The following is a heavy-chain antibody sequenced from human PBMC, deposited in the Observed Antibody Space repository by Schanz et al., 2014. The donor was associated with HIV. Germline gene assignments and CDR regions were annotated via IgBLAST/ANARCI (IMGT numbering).Heavy chain of an antibody. CDR1: GFNFNNYA. CDR2: ISESGGRT. Sequence: EVQLLESGGGLEQPGGSLRLSCAASGFNFNNYAMTWVRQAPGKGLEWVSSISESGGRTYYADSVNGRFTISRDNSKNTLYLQMTTLRTEDTAVYYCAKPEYDSSGNSQSHFDSWGQGTLVTVSS. J-gene: IGHJ4*02. V-gene: IGHV3-23*01. D-gene: IGHD3-22*01. CDR3: AKPEYDSSGNSQSHFDS.